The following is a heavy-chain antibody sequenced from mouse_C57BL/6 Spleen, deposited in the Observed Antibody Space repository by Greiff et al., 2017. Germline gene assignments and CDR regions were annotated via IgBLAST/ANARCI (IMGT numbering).Heavy chain of an antibody. CDR2: ISYDGSN. J-gene: IGHJ4*01. V-gene: IGHV3-6*01. CDR1: GYSITSGYY. D-gene: IGHD2-4*01. CDR3: ARDDYDGDYAMDY. Sequence: EVKLMESGPGLVKPSQSLSLTCSVTGYSITSGYYWNWIRQFPGNKLEWMGYISYDGSNNYNPSLKNRISITRDTSKNQFFLKLNSVTTEDTATYYCARDDYDGDYAMDYWGQGTSVTVSS.